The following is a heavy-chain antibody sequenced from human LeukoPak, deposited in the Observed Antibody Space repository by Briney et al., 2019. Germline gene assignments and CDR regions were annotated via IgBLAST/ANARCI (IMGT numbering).Heavy chain of an antibody. Sequence: KPSETLSLTCTVSGGSISSYSWSWIRQPPGKGLEWIGYIYYSGSTNYNPSLKSRVTISVDTSKNQFFLKLSSVTAADTAVYYCAKDQVYDYNYYYGMDVWGQGTTVTVSS. CDR3: AKDQVYDYNYYYGMDV. V-gene: IGHV4-59*01. D-gene: IGHD3-16*01. J-gene: IGHJ6*02. CDR1: GGSISSYS. CDR2: IYYSGST.